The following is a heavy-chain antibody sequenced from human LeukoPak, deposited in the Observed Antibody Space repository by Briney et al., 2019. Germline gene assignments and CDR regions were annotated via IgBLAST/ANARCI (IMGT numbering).Heavy chain of an antibody. J-gene: IGHJ4*02. D-gene: IGHD3-22*01. CDR2: IYHSGST. V-gene: IGHV4-38-2*02. Sequence: SETLSLTCTVSGGSISSYYWGWIRQPPGKGLEWIGSIYHSGSTYYNPSLKSRVTISVDTSKNQFSLKLSSVTAADTAVYYCAAELSSGPKAFDYWGQGTLVTVSS. CDR1: GGSISSYY. CDR3: AAELSSGPKAFDY.